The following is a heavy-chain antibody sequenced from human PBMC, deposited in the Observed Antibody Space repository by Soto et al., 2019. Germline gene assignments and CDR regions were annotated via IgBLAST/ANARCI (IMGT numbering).Heavy chain of an antibody. CDR3: GSSASPDAY. CDR2: INSGSTSV. Sequence: EVQLVESGGGLVQPGGSLRLSCVASGFIFNSYSMNWVRQAPGKGLEWISYINSGSTSVFYADSVKGRFTISRDNAKNSLYLQMNSPRAEDTAVYYCGSSASPDAYWGQGTLVTVSS. J-gene: IGHJ4*02. CDR1: GFIFNSYS. D-gene: IGHD3-22*01. V-gene: IGHV3-48*01.